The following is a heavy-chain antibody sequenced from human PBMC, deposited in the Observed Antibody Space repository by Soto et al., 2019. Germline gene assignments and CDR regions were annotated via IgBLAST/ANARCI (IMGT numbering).Heavy chain of an antibody. CDR2: IKQDGSEK. Sequence: GGSLRLSCAASGFTFSSYWMSWVRQSPGKGLEWVANIKQDGSEKYYVDSVKGRFTISRDNAKNSLYLQMNSLRAEDTAVYYCARGGVRSYYYGMDVWGQGTTVTVSS. J-gene: IGHJ6*02. CDR1: GFTFSSYW. V-gene: IGHV3-7*03. CDR3: ARGGVRSYYYGMDV. D-gene: IGHD1-1*01.